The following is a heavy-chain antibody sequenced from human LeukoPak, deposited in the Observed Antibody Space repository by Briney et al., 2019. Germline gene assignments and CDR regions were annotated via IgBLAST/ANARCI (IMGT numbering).Heavy chain of an antibody. J-gene: IGHJ4*02. D-gene: IGHD6-13*01. Sequence: PGGSLRLSCAGSRFTFSSYGMHWVRQAPGKGLEWVAVISYDGSNKYYADSVKGRFTISRDNSKNTLYLQMNSLRAEDTAVYYCAKVLYEAAAGMGYFDYWGQGTLVTVSS. CDR3: AKVLYEAAAGMGYFDY. CDR2: ISYDGSNK. CDR1: RFTFSSYG. V-gene: IGHV3-30*18.